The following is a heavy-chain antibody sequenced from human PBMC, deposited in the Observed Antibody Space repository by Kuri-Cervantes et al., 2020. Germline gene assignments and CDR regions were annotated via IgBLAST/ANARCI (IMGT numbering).Heavy chain of an antibody. J-gene: IGHJ6*03. CDR3: ARDVEEGYRFGFFDYNFFYMDV. CDR2: IRSKAYGGTT. D-gene: IGHD3-9*01. CDR1: GFTFGDYA. V-gene: IGHV3-49*04. Sequence: GGSLRLSCTASGFTFGDYAMSWVRQAPGKGLEWVGFIRSKAYGGTTEYAASVKGRFTISRDDSKKSLYLQMNSLRAEDTAVYYCARDVEEGYRFGFFDYNFFYMDVWGKGTTVTVSS.